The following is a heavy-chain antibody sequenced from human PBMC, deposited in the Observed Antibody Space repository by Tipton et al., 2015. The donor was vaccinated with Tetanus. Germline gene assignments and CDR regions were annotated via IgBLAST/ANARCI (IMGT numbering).Heavy chain of an antibody. CDR1: GGSFSGYY. V-gene: IGHV4-34*01. D-gene: IGHD2-15*01. CDR3: ARVKGYCSGGSCYSPPDY. Sequence: TLSLTCAVYGGSFSGYYWSWIRQPPGKGLEWIGEINHSGSTNYNPSLKSRVTISVDTSKNQFSLKLSSVTAADTAVYYCARVKGYCSGGSCYSPPDYWGQGTLVTVSS. J-gene: IGHJ4*02. CDR2: INHSGST.